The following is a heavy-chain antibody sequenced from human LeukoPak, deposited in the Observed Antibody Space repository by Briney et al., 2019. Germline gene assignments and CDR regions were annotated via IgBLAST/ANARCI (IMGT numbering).Heavy chain of an antibody. Sequence: SETLSLTCTVSGGSISSFHWSWIRQPPGKGLEWIGYIYYSGSTGYNPSLKSRVTMSVDTSKIQFSLKLSSVTAADTAVYYCAGGSGWYTYWGQGTLVTVSS. CDR1: GGSISSFH. D-gene: IGHD6-19*01. CDR2: IYYSGST. V-gene: IGHV4-59*01. J-gene: IGHJ4*02. CDR3: AGGSGWYTY.